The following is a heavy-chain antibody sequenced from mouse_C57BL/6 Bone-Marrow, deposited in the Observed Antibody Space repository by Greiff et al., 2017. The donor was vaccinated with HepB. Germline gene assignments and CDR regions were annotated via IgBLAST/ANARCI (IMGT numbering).Heavy chain of an antibody. CDR1: GFTFSSYA. Sequence: EVKLVESGGGLVKPGGSLKLSCAASGFTFSSYAMSWVRQTPEKRLEWVATISDGGSYTYYPDNVKGRFTISRDNAKNNLYLQMSHLKSEDTAMYYCARDGGLRHYFDYWGQGTTLTVSS. D-gene: IGHD2-4*01. CDR3: ARDGGLRHYFDY. V-gene: IGHV5-4*01. J-gene: IGHJ2*01. CDR2: ISDGGSYT.